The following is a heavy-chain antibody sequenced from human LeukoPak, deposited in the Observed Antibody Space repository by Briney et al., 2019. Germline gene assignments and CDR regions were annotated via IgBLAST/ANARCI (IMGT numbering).Heavy chain of an antibody. J-gene: IGHJ4*02. CDR3: ASRPTGWFGELLLDY. D-gene: IGHD3-10*01. CDR2: ISSSSSYI. CDR1: GFTFSSYS. V-gene: IGHV3-21*01. Sequence: PGRSLRLSCAASGFTFSSYSMNWVRQAPGKGLEWVSSISSSSSYIYYADSVKGRFTISRDNAKNSLYLQMNSLRAEDTAVYYCASRPTGWFGELLLDYWGQGTLVTVSS.